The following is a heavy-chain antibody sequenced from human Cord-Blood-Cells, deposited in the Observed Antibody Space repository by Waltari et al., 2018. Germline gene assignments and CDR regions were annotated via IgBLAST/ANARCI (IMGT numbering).Heavy chain of an antibody. V-gene: IGHV4-39*01. CDR3: ARQVWYGSGSYYNWFDP. D-gene: IGHD3-10*01. CDR2: IYYSGST. J-gene: IGHJ5*02. CDR1: GGSISSSSYY. Sequence: QLQLQESGPGLVKPSETLSLTCTVSGGSISSSSYYWGWIRQPPGKGLEWIGSIYYSGSTYYTPSLKSRVTISVDTSKNQFSLKLSSVTAAETAVYYCARQVWYGSGSYYNWFDPWGQGTLVTVSS.